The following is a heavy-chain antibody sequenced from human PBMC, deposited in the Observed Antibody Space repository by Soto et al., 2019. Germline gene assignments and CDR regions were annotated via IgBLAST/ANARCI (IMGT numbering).Heavy chain of an antibody. Sequence: SETLSLTCAVSGGSISSGDYSWSWIRQPPGKGLEWIGYIYQSGSAYYNPSLKSRVTISLDRSKNHFSLKLTSVTAADTAVYYCARLGNCRGGSCYPNWFDPWGQGTLVTSPQ. D-gene: IGHD2-15*01. CDR1: GGSISSGDYS. V-gene: IGHV4-30-2*01. CDR2: IYQSGSA. CDR3: ARLGNCRGGSCYPNWFDP. J-gene: IGHJ5*02.